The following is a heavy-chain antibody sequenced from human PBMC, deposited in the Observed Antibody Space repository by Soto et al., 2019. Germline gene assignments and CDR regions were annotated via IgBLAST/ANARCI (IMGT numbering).Heavy chain of an antibody. Sequence: PSETLSLTCAVYGGSFSGYYWSWIRQPPGKGLEWIGEINHSGSTNYNPSLKSRVTISVDTSKNQFSLKLSSVTAADTAVYYCARGLADCSSTSCYLGGYYYYYYMDVWGKGTTVTVSS. CDR2: INHSGST. D-gene: IGHD2-2*01. V-gene: IGHV4-34*01. CDR1: GGSFSGYY. J-gene: IGHJ6*03. CDR3: ARGLADCSSTSCYLGGYYYYYYMDV.